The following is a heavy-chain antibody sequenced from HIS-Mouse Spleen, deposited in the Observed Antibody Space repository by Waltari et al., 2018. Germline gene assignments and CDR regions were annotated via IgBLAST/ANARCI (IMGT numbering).Heavy chain of an antibody. CDR2: IYYSGST. Sequence: QLQLQESGPGLVKPSETLSLPCTVSGGSSSRSSSYWGWIRQPPGKGLEWIGSIYYSGSTYYNPSLKSRVTISVDTSKNQFSLKLSSVTAADTAVYYCAREIPYSSSWYDWYFDLWGRGTLVTVSA. V-gene: IGHV4-39*07. D-gene: IGHD6-13*01. CDR3: AREIPYSSSWYDWYFDL. CDR1: GGSSSRSSSY. J-gene: IGHJ2*01.